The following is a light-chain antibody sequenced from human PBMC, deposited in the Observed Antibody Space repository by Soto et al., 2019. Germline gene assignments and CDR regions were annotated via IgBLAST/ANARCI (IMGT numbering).Light chain of an antibody. CDR3: QQYNNWWT. Sequence: ILMTQSPATLSVSPGEGATLSSRASQSLNSNLAWYQQKPGQAPRLLIYGASIRATGIPARFSGSGSGTEFTLTISSLQSEDFAVYYCQQYNNWWTFGQGTKVEIK. CDR2: GAS. V-gene: IGKV3-15*01. J-gene: IGKJ1*01. CDR1: QSLNSN.